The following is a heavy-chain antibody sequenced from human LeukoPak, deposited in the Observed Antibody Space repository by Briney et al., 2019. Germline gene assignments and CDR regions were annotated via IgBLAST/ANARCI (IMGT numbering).Heavy chain of an antibody. Sequence: GGSLRLSCAASGFTFSSYSMSWVRQAPGKGLEWVANIKQDGSEKYYVDSVKGRFTISRDNAENSLYLQMNSLRAEDTAVYYCARRSLYSYGYHDAFDIWGQGTMVTVSS. CDR3: ARRSLYSYGYHDAFDI. J-gene: IGHJ3*02. CDR2: IKQDGSEK. V-gene: IGHV3-7*01. CDR1: GFTFSSYS. D-gene: IGHD5-18*01.